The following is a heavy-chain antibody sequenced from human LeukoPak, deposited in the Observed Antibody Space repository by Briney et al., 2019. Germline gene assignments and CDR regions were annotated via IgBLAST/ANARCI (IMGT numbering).Heavy chain of an antibody. J-gene: IGHJ3*02. CDR2: ISAYNGNT. CDR1: GYTFTSYG. CDR3: ARDTPSIAARLDAFDI. V-gene: IGHV1-18*01. Sequence: GASVTVSFKASGYTFTSYGSSWVRQAPGQGLEWMGWISAYNGNTNYAQKLQGRVTMTTDTSTSTAYMELRRLRSDDTAVYYCARDTPSIAARLDAFDIWGQGTMVTVSS. D-gene: IGHD6-6*01.